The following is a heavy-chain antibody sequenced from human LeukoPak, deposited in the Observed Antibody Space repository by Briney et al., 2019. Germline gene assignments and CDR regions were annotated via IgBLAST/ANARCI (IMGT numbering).Heavy chain of an antibody. Sequence: PGGSLRLSCAASGFTFSSYGMHWVRQAPGKGLEWVAVISYDGSNKYYADSVKGRFTISRDNSKNTLYLQMNSLRAEDTAVYYRAQGTTPYYYYGMDVWGQGTTVTVSS. CDR3: AQGTTPYYYYGMDV. CDR1: GFTFSSYG. D-gene: IGHD1-1*01. CDR2: ISYDGSNK. J-gene: IGHJ6*02. V-gene: IGHV3-30*18.